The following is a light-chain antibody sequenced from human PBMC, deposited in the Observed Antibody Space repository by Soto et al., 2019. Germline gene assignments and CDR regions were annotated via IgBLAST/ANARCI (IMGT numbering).Light chain of an antibody. V-gene: IGKV3-15*01. CDR1: QSVSSK. CDR2: DAS. CDR3: MQYNKWPLRT. Sequence: MVMTQSPAALSVSPGERVTLSCRASQSVSSKLAWYQQRPDQAPPRLIFDASARAPGIPARFSGSGAGTEFSLTINSLQSEDFGVYFCMQYNKWPLRTCGHGTKG. J-gene: IGKJ1*01.